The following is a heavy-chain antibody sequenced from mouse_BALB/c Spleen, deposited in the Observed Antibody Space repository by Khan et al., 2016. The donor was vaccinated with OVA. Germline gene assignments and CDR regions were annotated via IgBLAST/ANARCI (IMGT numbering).Heavy chain of an antibody. CDR2: ISSGSSTI. CDR3: DSSGGNCHRYFEG. CDR1: GFTFSNFG. J-gene: IGHJ1*01. D-gene: IGHD3-2*01. Sequence: DVQLVESGGGLVQPGGSRKLSCAASGFTFSNFGMHWVRQAPKKGLEWVATISSGSSTIYYVDTVKGRFTISRDTPKNTLFLQMNSLRSEDTAMYYEDSSGGNCHRYFEGWGAGTSVTVSS. V-gene: IGHV5-17*02.